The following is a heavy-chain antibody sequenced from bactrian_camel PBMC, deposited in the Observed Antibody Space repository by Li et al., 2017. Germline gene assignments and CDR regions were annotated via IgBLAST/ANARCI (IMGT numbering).Heavy chain of an antibody. J-gene: IGHJ4*01. V-gene: IGHV3S53*01. CDR1: GDNFMHVP. Sequence: QLVESGGGSVQAGGSLSLSCAVAGDNFMHVPMGWFRQVPGKEREPVAAFRADGGINYADSVKERFTISKDNAKNTVDLQMNSLKPEDTAMYYCAADLERGWSKPLATRASYKYWGQGTQVTVS. CDR2: FRADGGI. D-gene: IGHD6*01. CDR3: AADLERGWSKPLATRASYKY.